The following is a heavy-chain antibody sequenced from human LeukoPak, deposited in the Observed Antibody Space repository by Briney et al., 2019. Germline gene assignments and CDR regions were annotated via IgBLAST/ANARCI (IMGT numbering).Heavy chain of an antibody. Sequence: GGSLRLSCAASGFTFSSYAMSWVRQAPGKGLEWVAVIWYDGSNKYYADSVKGRFTISRDNSKNTLYLQMNSLRAEDTAVYYCARDGKAAACFDYWGQGTLVTVSS. J-gene: IGHJ4*02. CDR2: IWYDGSNK. CDR3: ARDGKAAACFDY. D-gene: IGHD2-15*01. V-gene: IGHV3-33*08. CDR1: GFTFSSYA.